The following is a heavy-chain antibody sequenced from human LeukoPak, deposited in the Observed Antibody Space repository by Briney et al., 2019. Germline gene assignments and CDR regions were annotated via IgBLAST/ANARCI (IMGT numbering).Heavy chain of an antibody. J-gene: IGHJ4*02. CDR2: INHSGST. CDR1: GGSFSGYY. Sequence: SETLSLTCAVYGGSFSGYYWSWIRQPPGKGLEWIGEINHSGSTNYNPSLKSRVTISVDKSKNQFSLKLSSVTAADTAVYYCACGYPVFDYWGQGTLVTVSS. CDR3: ACGYPVFDY. V-gene: IGHV4-34*01.